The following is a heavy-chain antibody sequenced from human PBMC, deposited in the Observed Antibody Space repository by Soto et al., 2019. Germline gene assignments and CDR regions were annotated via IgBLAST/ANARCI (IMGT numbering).Heavy chain of an antibody. V-gene: IGHV5-10-1*04. J-gene: IGHJ4*02. CDR3: ARESEDLTSNFDY. Sequence: GESLKISCKGSGYSFTSYWISWVRQMPGKGLEWMGRIDPSDSYTRYSPSFQGQVTISADKSISTAYLQWSSLKASDTAMYYCARESEDLTSNFDYWGQGTLVTVSS. CDR1: GYSFTSYW. CDR2: IDPSDSYT.